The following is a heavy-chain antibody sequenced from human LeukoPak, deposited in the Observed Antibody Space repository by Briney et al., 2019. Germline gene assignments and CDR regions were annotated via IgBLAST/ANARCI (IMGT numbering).Heavy chain of an antibody. CDR1: GFXFSSYG. J-gene: IGHJ4*02. CDR2: IWYDGSNK. CDR3: ARGGQWLAPAPDY. V-gene: IGHV3-33*01. Sequence: GSLRLSCAASGFXFSSYGMHWVRQAPGKGLEWVAVIWYDGSNKYYADSVKGRFTISRDNSKNTLYLQMNSLRAEDTAVYYCARGGQWLAPAPDYWGQGTLVTVSS. D-gene: IGHD6-19*01.